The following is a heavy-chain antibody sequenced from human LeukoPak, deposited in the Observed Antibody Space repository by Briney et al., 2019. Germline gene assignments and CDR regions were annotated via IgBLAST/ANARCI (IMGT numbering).Heavy chain of an antibody. V-gene: IGHV4-39*01. CDR1: GGSISSTSYY. CDR3: ATTSYHYDSPDY. D-gene: IGHD3-22*01. Sequence: PSETLSLTCTVSGGSISSTSYYWGWIRQPPGKGLEWIGSIYYSWDTYYNPSLKSRVTISVDTSKNQFSLKLSSVTAADTAVYYCATTSYHYDSPDYWGQGTLVTVSS. J-gene: IGHJ4*02. CDR2: IYYSWDT.